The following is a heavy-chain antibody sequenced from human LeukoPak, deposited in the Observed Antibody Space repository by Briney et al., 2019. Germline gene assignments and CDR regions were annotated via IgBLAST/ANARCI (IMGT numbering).Heavy chain of an antibody. CDR1: GGSFSGYY. Sequence: SSETLSLTCTVYGGSFSGYYWSWIRQPPGKGLEWIGEINHSGSTKYNPSLKSRVTISVDTSKNQFSLKLSSVTAADTAVYYCARHNDFWSGALDYWGQGTLVTVSS. D-gene: IGHD3-3*01. V-gene: IGHV4-34*01. CDR3: ARHNDFWSGALDY. J-gene: IGHJ4*02. CDR2: INHSGST.